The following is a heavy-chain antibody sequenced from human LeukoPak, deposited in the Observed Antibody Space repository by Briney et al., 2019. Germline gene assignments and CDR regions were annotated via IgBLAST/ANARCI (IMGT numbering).Heavy chain of an antibody. CDR1: GFTFSSYS. Sequence: GGSLRLSCAASGFTFSSYSMNWVRQAPGKGLEWVSSISSSSSYIYYADSVKGRFTISRDNAKNSLYPQMNSLRAEDTAVYYCARDTRIAAAGRLFDYWGQGTLVTVSS. CDR3: ARDTRIAAAGRLFDY. CDR2: ISSSSSYI. J-gene: IGHJ4*02. V-gene: IGHV3-21*01. D-gene: IGHD6-13*01.